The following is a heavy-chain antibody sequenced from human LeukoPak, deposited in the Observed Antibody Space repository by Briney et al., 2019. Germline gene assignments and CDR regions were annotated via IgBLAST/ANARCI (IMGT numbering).Heavy chain of an antibody. Sequence: PSETLSLTCAVSGYSISSGYYWGWIRQPPGKGLEWIGSIYHSGSTNYNPSLKSRVTISVDTSKNQFSLKLSSVTAADTAVYYCARMEVAAADRWGQGTLVTVSS. D-gene: IGHD6-13*01. J-gene: IGHJ5*02. CDR3: ARMEVAAADR. CDR1: GYSISSGYY. V-gene: IGHV4-38-2*01. CDR2: IYHSGST.